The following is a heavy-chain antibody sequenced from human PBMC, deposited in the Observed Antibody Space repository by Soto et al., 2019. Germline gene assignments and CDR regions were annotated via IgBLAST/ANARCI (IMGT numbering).Heavy chain of an antibody. J-gene: IGHJ4*02. CDR2: ISYDGSNK. CDR1: RFTFSSYG. Sequence: QVQLVESGGGVVQPGRSLRLSCAASRFTFSSYGMHWVRQAPGKGLEWVAVISYDGSNKYYADSVKGRFTVSRDKSKNTLYLQVNSLRAEDTAVYYCAKDKVPVVVTAPFDYWGQGTLVTVSS. CDR3: AKDKVPVVVTAPFDY. D-gene: IGHD2-21*02. V-gene: IGHV3-30*18.